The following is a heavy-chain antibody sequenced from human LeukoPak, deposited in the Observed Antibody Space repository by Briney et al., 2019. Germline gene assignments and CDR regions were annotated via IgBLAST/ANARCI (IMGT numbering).Heavy chain of an antibody. CDR1: GFTFSNYW. CDR3: TRDRLACTSTACYSSFDY. J-gene: IGHJ4*02. D-gene: IGHD2-2*01. Sequence: GGSLRLSCAASGFTFSNYWMNSVRQAPGKGLEWVANIKEDGSEKNYVDSVKGRFTISRDNAKNSLYLQMNSLRAEDTAVYYCTRDRLACTSTACYSSFDYWGQGTLVTVSS. CDR2: IKEDGSEK. V-gene: IGHV3-7*01.